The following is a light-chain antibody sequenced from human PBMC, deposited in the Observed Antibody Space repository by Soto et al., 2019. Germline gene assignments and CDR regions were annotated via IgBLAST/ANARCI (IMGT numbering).Light chain of an antibody. CDR2: DAS. CDR1: QSVSSS. CDR3: QQRRNWPLT. V-gene: IGKV3-11*01. J-gene: IGKJ4*01. Sequence: EIVLTQSPATLSLSPGERATLSCRASQSVSSSLAWYQQKPGQAPRLLIYDASNRATGIPARFSGSGSGTDFTITISSLEPEEFAVYYCQQRRNWPLTFGGGTKVEIK.